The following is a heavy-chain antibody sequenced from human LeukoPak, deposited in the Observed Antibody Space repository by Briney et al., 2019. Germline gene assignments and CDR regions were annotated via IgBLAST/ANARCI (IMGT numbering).Heavy chain of an antibody. D-gene: IGHD3-3*01. Sequence: GGSLRLSCAASGFTFSSYWMSWVRQAPGKGLEWVANIRKDGSLKYYVDSVEGRFTISRDNAKNSLYLQMNTLRADDTAVYYCTRVSGGYDVSDYWGQGTLVTVSS. CDR3: TRVSGGYDVSDY. CDR1: GFTFSSYW. V-gene: IGHV3-7*03. J-gene: IGHJ4*02. CDR2: IRKDGSLK.